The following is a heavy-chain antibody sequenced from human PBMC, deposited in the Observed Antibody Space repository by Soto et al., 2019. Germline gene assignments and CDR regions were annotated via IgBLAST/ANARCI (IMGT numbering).Heavy chain of an antibody. CDR1: GYTFTSYG. V-gene: IGHV1-18*01. Sequence: QVHLVQSGAEVKKPGASVKVSCKCSGYTFTSYGITWVRQAPGQGLEWMGWISAHNDNTDYAQKLQGRVTVTRDTSTSTAHMELRSLRSDDTAVYYFARGRYGDYWGQGALVTVSS. CDR3: ARGRYGDY. D-gene: IGHD1-1*01. J-gene: IGHJ4*02. CDR2: ISAHNDNT.